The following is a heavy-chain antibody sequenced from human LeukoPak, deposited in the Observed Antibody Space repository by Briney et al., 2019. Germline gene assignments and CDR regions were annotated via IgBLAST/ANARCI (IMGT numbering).Heavy chain of an antibody. D-gene: IGHD5-18*01. V-gene: IGHV4-34*01. CDR3: ARGLRGYSYGYYRGPYYYYMDV. J-gene: IGHJ6*03. CDR2: INHSGST. CDR1: GGSFSGYY. Sequence: SETLSLTCAVYGGSFSGYYWSWIRQPPGKGLEWIGEINHSGSTNYNPSLKSRVTISVDTSKNQFSLKLSSVTAADTAVYYCARGLRGYSYGYYRGPYYYYMDVWGKGTTVTISS.